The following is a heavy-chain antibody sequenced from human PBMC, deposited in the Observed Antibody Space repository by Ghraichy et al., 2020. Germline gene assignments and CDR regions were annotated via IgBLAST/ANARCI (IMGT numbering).Heavy chain of an antibody. V-gene: IGHV3-53*01. CDR1: WFTVSSNY. CDR2: IYSGGST. J-gene: IGHJ6*02. Sequence: GGSLRLSCAASWFTVSSNYIRWVRQPPGKGLEWVSVIYSGGSTYYADSVKGRFTISRDNSKTTLYLHMTSLSAEDTAVYYCARDSRYYDFWSGSYYYYGMDVLGQRTTVTIS. D-gene: IGHD3-3*01. CDR3: ARDSRYYDFWSGSYYYYGMDV.